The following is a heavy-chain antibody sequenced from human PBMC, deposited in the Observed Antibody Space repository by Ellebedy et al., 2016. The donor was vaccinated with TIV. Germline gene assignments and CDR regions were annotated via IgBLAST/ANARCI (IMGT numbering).Heavy chain of an antibody. CDR2: ITWNGFNT. V-gene: IGHV3-43*01. CDR3: AKDMGSSSWHDH. D-gene: IGHD6-13*01. CDR1: GFRFSDYT. J-gene: IGHJ5*02. Sequence: PGGSLRLSCAASGFRFSDYTMHWVRQPPGKGLEWLSLITWNGFNTEYIDSVQGQFTISRDNSKNSLYLQMKSLRTEDNGIYYWAKDMGSSSWHDHWGQGTLVTVSS.